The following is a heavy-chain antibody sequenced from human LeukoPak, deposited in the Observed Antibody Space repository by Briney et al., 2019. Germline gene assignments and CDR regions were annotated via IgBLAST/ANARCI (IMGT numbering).Heavy chain of an antibody. D-gene: IGHD2-15*01. Sequence: SETLSLTCTVSGGSISSYYWSWIRQPPGKGLEWIGYIYYSGSTNYNPSLKSRVTISVDTSKNQFSLKLSSVTAADTAVYYCARGPPLPRYYYYGMDVWGQGTTVTVSS. CDR2: IYYSGST. CDR1: GGSISSYY. CDR3: ARGPPLPRYYYYGMDV. V-gene: IGHV4-59*12. J-gene: IGHJ6*02.